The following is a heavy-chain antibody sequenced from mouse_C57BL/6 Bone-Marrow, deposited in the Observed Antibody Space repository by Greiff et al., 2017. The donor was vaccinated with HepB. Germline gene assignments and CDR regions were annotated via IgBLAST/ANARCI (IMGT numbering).Heavy chain of an antibody. CDR3: ARNYYGSSSYWYFDV. Sequence: VQGVESGPGLVQPSQSLSITCTVSGFSLTSYGVHWVRQSPGKGLEWLGVIWSGGSTDYNAAFISRLSISKDNSKSQVFFKMNSLQADDTAIYYCARNYYGSSSYWYFDVWGTGTTVTVSS. J-gene: IGHJ1*03. D-gene: IGHD1-1*01. V-gene: IGHV2-2*01. CDR1: GFSLTSYG. CDR2: IWSGGST.